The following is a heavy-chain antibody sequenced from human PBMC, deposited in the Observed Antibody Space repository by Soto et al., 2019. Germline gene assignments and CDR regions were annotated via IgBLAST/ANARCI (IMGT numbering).Heavy chain of an antibody. CDR2: INPNSGGT. J-gene: IGHJ4*02. Sequence: RASVKVSCKASGYTFTGYYMHWVRQAPGQGLEWMGWINPNSGGTNYAQKSQGRVTMTRDTSISTAYMELSRLRSDDTAVYYCARENDYGGNSNGFDYWGQGTLVTVSS. V-gene: IGHV1-2*02. D-gene: IGHD4-17*01. CDR1: GYTFTGYY. CDR3: ARENDYGGNSNGFDY.